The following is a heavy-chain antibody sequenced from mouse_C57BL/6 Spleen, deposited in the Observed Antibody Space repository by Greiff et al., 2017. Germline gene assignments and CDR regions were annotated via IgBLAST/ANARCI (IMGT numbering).Heavy chain of an antibody. Sequence: QVQLQQSGAELVRPGASVKLSCKASGYTFPDYYINWVKQRPGQGLEWIARIYPGSGNTSYNEKFKGKATLTAEKSSSTAYMQLSSLTSEDSAVYLCARGDDYDGYYYSMDYWGQGTSVTGSS. CDR2: IYPGSGNT. V-gene: IGHV1-76*01. CDR3: ARGDDYDGYYYSMDY. D-gene: IGHD2-4*01. J-gene: IGHJ4*01. CDR1: GYTFPDYY.